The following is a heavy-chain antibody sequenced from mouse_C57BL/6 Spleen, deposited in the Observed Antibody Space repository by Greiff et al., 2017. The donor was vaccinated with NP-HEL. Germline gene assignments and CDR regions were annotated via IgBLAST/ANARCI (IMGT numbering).Heavy chain of an antibody. Sequence: QVQLQQSGAELVRPGTSVKLSCKASGYTFTSYWMHWVKQRPGQGLEWIGVIDPSDSYTNSNQKFKGQATLPVDTSSSTAYMQLSSLTSEDSAVYYCARWRDYTWFAYWGKGTLVTVSA. CDR2: IDPSDSYT. CDR3: ARWRDYTWFAY. D-gene: IGHD2-4*01. V-gene: IGHV1-59*01. J-gene: IGHJ3*01. CDR1: GYTFTSYW.